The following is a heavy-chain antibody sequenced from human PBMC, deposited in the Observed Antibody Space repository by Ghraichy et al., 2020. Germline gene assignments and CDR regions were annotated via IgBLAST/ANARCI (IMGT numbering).Heavy chain of an antibody. CDR3: ARWLRYFDWLLVYYGMDV. J-gene: IGHJ6*02. CDR2: ISSSSSTI. CDR1: GFTFSSYS. Sequence: GGSLRLSCVASGFTFSSYSMNWVRQAPGKGLEWVSYISSSSSTIYYADSVKGRFTISRDNAKNSLYLQMNSLRAEDTAVYYCARWLRYFDWLLVYYGMDVWGQGTTVTVSS. D-gene: IGHD3-9*01. V-gene: IGHV3-48*01.